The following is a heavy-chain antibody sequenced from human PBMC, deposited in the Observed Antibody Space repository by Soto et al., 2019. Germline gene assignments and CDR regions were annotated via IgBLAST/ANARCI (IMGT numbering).Heavy chain of an antibody. D-gene: IGHD2-15*01. J-gene: IGHJ1*01. CDR2: IYFSGVA. CDR1: GASITDSY. V-gene: IGHV4-59*01. Sequence: QMQMQESGPRLVKPSETLSLTCTVSGASITDSYWSWIRQPPEKGLEWIGYIYFSGVATYNPSLKSPATMSRDTSKNEFSRKLTSVTAADTAIYYCARGDSDLAVSEAAYWGQGTLVTVSS. CDR3: ARGDSDLAVSEAAY.